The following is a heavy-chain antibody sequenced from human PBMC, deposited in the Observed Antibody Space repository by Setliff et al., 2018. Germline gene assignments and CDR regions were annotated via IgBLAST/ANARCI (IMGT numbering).Heavy chain of an antibody. D-gene: IGHD3-10*01. V-gene: IGHV4-61*09. CDR2: FHTGGAT. CDR1: GGSISSGGFY. J-gene: IGHJ4*02. Sequence: TLSLTCSVSGGSISSGGFYWSWIRQSAGRGLEWIGHFHTGGATDYNLSLKSRVTLSLDSSKNQFSLRLSSVTAADAAVYFCARESATIGEFPLYYFDKWGQGIPVTVSS. CDR3: ARESATIGEFPLYYFDK.